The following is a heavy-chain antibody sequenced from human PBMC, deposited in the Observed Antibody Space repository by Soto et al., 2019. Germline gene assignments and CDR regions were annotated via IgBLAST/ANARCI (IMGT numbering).Heavy chain of an antibody. CDR2: ISGSGDNT. CDR1: GFTFSTYA. V-gene: IGHV3-23*01. J-gene: IGHJ6*02. Sequence: PGGSLRLSCVASGFTFSTYAMTWVRQAPGKGLEWVSGISGSGDNTYYADSVKGRFIISRDNSKNTLFLQMNSLRAEDTAVYYCATRRDASYYYYGMDVWGQGTTVTVSS. D-gene: IGHD2-2*01. CDR3: ATRRDASYYYYGMDV.